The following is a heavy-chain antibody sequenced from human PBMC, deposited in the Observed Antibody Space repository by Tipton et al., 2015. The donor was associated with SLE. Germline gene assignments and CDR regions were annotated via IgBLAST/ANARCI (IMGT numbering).Heavy chain of an antibody. Sequence: TLSLTCTVSGDSISGYYWSWIRQPPGKGLEWIGEINQSGSTNNNPSLKGRVTISIDTSKSHFSLKLTSVTAADTAVYYCARDSPTVAGTFDSWGQGSLVIVSS. CDR1: GDSISGYY. V-gene: IGHV4-34*01. D-gene: IGHD6-19*01. CDR2: INQSGST. CDR3: ARDSPTVAGTFDS. J-gene: IGHJ4*02.